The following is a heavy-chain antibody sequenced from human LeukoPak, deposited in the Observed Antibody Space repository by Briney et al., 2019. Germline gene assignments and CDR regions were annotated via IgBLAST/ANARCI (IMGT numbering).Heavy chain of an antibody. D-gene: IGHD3-10*01. J-gene: IGHJ3*02. CDR1: GGSISSGSYY. Sequence: PSETLSLTCTVSGGSISSGSYYWSWIRQPAGKGLEWIGRIYTSGSTNYNPSLKSRVTISVDTSKNQFSLKLSSVTAADTAVYYCARPSDYYGSGSYYNAAFDIWGQGTMVTVSS. CDR2: IYTSGST. CDR3: ARPSDYYGSGSYYNAAFDI. V-gene: IGHV4-61*02.